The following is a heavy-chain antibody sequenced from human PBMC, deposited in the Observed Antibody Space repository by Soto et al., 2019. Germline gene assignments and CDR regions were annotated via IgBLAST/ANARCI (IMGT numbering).Heavy chain of an antibody. V-gene: IGHV1-18*01. D-gene: IGHD6-19*01. CDR1: GYTFTSYG. CDR3: ARAGVGSIAVAGTNPIDY. Sequence: ASVKVSCKASGYTFTSYGISWVRQAPGQGLEWMGWISAYNGNTNYAQKLQGRVTMTTDTSTSTAYMELRGLRSDDTAVYYCARAGVGSIAVAGTNPIDYWGQGTLVTVSS. J-gene: IGHJ4*02. CDR2: ISAYNGNT.